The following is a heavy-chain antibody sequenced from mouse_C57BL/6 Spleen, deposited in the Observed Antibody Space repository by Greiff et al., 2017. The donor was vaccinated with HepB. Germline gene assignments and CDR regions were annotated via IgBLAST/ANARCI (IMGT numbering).Heavy chain of an antibody. Sequence: VQLQQSGPELVKPGASVKISCKASGYAFSSSWMNWVKQRPGKGLEWIGRIYPGDGDTNYNGKFKGKATLTADKSSSTAYMQLRSLTSEDSAVYFCARYGYDYHDDPFAYWGQGTLVTVSA. J-gene: IGHJ3*01. CDR2: IYPGDGDT. CDR1: GYAFSSSW. D-gene: IGHD2-4*01. CDR3: ARYGYDYHDDPFAY. V-gene: IGHV1-82*01.